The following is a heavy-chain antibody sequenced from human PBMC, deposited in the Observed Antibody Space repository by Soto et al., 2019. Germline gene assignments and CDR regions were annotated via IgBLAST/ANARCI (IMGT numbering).Heavy chain of an antibody. CDR3: AGVEFSGYYDILTGYYYFDY. Sequence: ASVKVSCKASGYTFTSYGISWVRQAPGQGLEWMGWISAYNGNTNYAQKLQGRVTMTTDTSTSTAYMELRSLRSDDTAVYYCAGVEFSGYYDILTGYYYFDYWGQGTLVTVSS. D-gene: IGHD3-9*01. V-gene: IGHV1-18*01. CDR2: ISAYNGNT. J-gene: IGHJ4*02. CDR1: GYTFTSYG.